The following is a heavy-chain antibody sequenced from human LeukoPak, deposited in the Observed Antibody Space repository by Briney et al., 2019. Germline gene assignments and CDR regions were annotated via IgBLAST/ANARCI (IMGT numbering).Heavy chain of an antibody. Sequence: PSETLSLTCTVSGGSISSYYWSWIRQPPGKGLEWIGYIYYSGSTNYNPSLKSRVTISVDTSKNQFSLKLSSVTAADTAVYCCAREHGSGSYGWFDPWGQGTLVTVSS. CDR1: GGSISSYY. CDR2: IYYSGST. CDR3: AREHGSGSYGWFDP. V-gene: IGHV4-59*01. D-gene: IGHD3-10*01. J-gene: IGHJ5*02.